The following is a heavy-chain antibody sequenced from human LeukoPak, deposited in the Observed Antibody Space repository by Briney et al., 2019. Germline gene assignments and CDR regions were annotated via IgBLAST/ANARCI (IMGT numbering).Heavy chain of an antibody. CDR2: ISGSGGST. CDR3: AKSRIDNWNDAYFDY. V-gene: IGHV3-23*01. Sequence: PGGSLRLSCAASGFTFSSYAMSWVRQAPGKGLEWVSVISGSGGSTYYADSVKGRFTISRDNSKNTLYLQMNSLRAEDTAVYYCAKSRIDNWNDAYFDYWGQGTLVTVSS. CDR1: GFTFSSYA. D-gene: IGHD1-20*01. J-gene: IGHJ4*02.